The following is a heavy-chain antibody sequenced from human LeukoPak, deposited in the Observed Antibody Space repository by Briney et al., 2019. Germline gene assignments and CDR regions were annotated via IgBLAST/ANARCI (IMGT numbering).Heavy chain of an antibody. V-gene: IGHV4-34*01. J-gene: IGHJ3*02. CDR3: ARGDSSGWPDAFDI. CDR2: INHSGST. CDR1: GGSFSGYY. Sequence: SETLSLTCAVYGGSFSGYYWSWIRQPPGKGLEWIGEINHSGSTNYNPSLKSRVTISVDTSKNQFSLKLSSVTAADTAVYYCARGDSSGWPDAFDIWGQGTMVIVSS. D-gene: IGHD6-19*01.